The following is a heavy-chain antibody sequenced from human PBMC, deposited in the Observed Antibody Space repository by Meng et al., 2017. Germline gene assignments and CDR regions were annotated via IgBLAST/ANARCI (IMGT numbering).Heavy chain of an antibody. V-gene: IGHV1-69*06. D-gene: IGHD6-19*01. CDR2: IIPIFGTA. J-gene: IGHJ4*02. CDR1: GGTFSSYA. CDR3: ARDRDSSGWSYYFDY. Sequence: QVQLVQYGAEVKKPGSSVKVSCKASGGTFSSYAIIWVRQAPGQGLEWMGGIIPIFGTANYAQKFQGRVTITADKSTSTAYMELSSLRSEDTAVYYCARDRDSSGWSYYFDYWGQGTLVTVSS.